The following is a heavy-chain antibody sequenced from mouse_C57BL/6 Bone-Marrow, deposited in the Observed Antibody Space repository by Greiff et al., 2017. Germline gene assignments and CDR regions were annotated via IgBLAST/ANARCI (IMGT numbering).Heavy chain of an antibody. Sequence: QVQLKQSGAELARPGASVKLSCKASGYTFTSYGIRWVKQRTGQGLEWIGEIYPRSGNTYYNEKFKGKATLTADKSSSTAYMDLRSLTSEDAADYFCARGDYDYDAIFAYWGQGTLVTVSA. D-gene: IGHD2-4*01. CDR3: ARGDYDYDAIFAY. J-gene: IGHJ3*01. V-gene: IGHV1-81*01. CDR1: GYTFTSYG. CDR2: IYPRSGNT.